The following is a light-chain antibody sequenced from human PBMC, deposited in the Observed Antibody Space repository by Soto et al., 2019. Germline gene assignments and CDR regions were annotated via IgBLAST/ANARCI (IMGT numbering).Light chain of an antibody. CDR3: CSYAVSYTLV. J-gene: IGLJ2*01. V-gene: IGLV2-11*01. CDR2: DVS. Sequence: QSALTQPRSVSGSPGQSVTISCTGTSSDVGGYNYVSWYQHHPGKAPKLMIYDVSKRPSGVPDRFSGSKSGNTASLTISGLQAEDEADYYCCSYAVSYTLVFGGGTKLTVL. CDR1: SSDVGGYNY.